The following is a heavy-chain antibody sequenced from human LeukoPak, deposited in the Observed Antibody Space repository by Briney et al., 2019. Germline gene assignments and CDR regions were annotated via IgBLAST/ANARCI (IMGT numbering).Heavy chain of an antibody. CDR1: GFTFSSYS. Sequence: AGGSLRLSCAASGFTFSSYSMNWVRQAPGKGLEWVSYISSSSSTIYYADSVKGRFTISRDNAKNSLYLQMNSLRAEDTAVYYCARDRCSSTSCYTPNWFDPWGQGTLVTVSS. D-gene: IGHD2-2*02. CDR2: ISSSSSTI. J-gene: IGHJ5*02. V-gene: IGHV3-48*04. CDR3: ARDRCSSTSCYTPNWFDP.